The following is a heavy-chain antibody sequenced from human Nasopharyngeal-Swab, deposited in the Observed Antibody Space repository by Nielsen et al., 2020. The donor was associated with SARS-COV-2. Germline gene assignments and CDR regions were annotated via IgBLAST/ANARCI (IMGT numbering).Heavy chain of an antibody. Sequence: SVKVSCKPSGYTFTSYGLSWVRQAPGQGLEWMGGIVPALGLPNYAQKFRGRVTISADRSTTTSYLELSSLRSEDTAINYCAREGEYGAYDAPDYWGQGTLVTVSS. J-gene: IGHJ4*02. D-gene: IGHD5-12*01. CDR2: IVPALGLP. CDR1: GYTFTSYG. V-gene: IGHV1-69*10. CDR3: AREGEYGAYDAPDY.